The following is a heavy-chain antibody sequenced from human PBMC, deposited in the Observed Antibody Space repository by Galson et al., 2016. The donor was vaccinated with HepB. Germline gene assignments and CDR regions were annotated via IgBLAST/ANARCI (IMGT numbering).Heavy chain of an antibody. J-gene: IGHJ4*02. V-gene: IGHV3-23*01. CDR3: ARSTGSSWIEYHLDY. Sequence: SLRLSCAASGFTLSRFAMNWVRLAPGKGLEWVSGISASGAITYYADSVKGRFSISRDNSKNTVYLQTNSLRAEDTAVYYCARSTGSSWIEYHLDYWGQGSLVTVSS. D-gene: IGHD6-13*01. CDR2: ISASGAIT. CDR1: GFTLSRFA.